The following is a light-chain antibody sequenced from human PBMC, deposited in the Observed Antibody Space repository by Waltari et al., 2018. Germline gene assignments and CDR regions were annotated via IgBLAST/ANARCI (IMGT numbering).Light chain of an antibody. CDR1: QGVTTY. Sequence: DIQLTQSPSFLSASVGDRVPITCRASQGVTTYLAWYQQKPGKAPKLLIYAASTLQSGVPSRFSGSGSGTDFTLAISSLQPEDFATYYCQQVNTYPLTFGGGTKVEIK. V-gene: IGKV1-9*01. J-gene: IGKJ4*01. CDR3: QQVNTYPLT. CDR2: AAS.